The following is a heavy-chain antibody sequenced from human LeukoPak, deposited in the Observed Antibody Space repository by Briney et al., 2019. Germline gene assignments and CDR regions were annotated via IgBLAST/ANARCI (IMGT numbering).Heavy chain of an antibody. CDR1: GFTFSSYG. V-gene: IGHV3-33*01. CDR2: IWYDGSNK. CDR3: ARGQWFGELLGWFDP. J-gene: IGHJ5*02. D-gene: IGHD3-10*01. Sequence: GGSLRLSCGASGFTFSSYGMHWVRQAPGKGLEWVAVIWYDGSNKYYADSVKGRFTISRDNSKNTLYLQMNSLRTEDTAVYYCARGQWFGELLGWFDPWGQGTLVTVSS.